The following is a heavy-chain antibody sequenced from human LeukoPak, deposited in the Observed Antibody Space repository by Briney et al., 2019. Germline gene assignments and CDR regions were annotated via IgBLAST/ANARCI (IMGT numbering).Heavy chain of an antibody. V-gene: IGHV3-30*18. CDR3: AKHYSSSWSPYFDY. CDR2: ISYDGSNK. D-gene: IGHD6-13*01. Sequence: PGGSLRLSCAASGFTFSSYGMHWVRQAPGKGLEWVAVISYDGSNKYYAGSVKGRFTISRDNFKNTLYLQMNSLRAEDTAVYYCAKHYSSSWSPYFDYWGQGTLVTVSS. J-gene: IGHJ4*02. CDR1: GFTFSSYG.